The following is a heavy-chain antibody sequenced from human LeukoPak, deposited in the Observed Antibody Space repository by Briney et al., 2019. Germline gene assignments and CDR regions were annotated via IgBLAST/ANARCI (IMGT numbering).Heavy chain of an antibody. CDR2: IYSGGST. Sequence: PGGSLRLSCAASGFTVSSNYMSWVRQVPGKGLEGVSVIYSGGSTYYADSVKGRFTISRDTSKNTLYLQMNSLRAEDTAVYYCARETYYYGSGSYSYFDYWGQGTLVTVSS. D-gene: IGHD3-10*01. V-gene: IGHV3-66*01. CDR1: GFTVSSNY. CDR3: ARETYYYGSGSYSYFDY. J-gene: IGHJ4*02.